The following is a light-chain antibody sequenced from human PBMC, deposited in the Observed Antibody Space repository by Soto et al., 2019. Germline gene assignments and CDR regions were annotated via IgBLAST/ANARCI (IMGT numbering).Light chain of an antibody. CDR2: KAS. V-gene: IGKV1-5*03. CDR1: QSISSW. J-gene: IGKJ4*01. CDR3: QQCNTPFT. Sequence: DIQMTQSPSTLSASVGDRVTITCRASQSISSWLAWYQQKPGKAPKLLIYKASSLESGVPSRFSGSGSGTEFTLTISSLQPDDFATYYCQQCNTPFTFGGGTKVDI.